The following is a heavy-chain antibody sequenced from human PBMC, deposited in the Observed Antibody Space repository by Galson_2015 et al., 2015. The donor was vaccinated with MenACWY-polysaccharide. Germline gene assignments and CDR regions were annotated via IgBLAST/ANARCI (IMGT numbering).Heavy chain of an antibody. Sequence: SLRLSCAASTVTFRGSVMHWVRQAPGKGLEWVAVIQYDAVYKQYLDSVKGRFSVSRDNSKSTLYLEMNNLRAEDTALYYCAREGSRIVFHAFDTWGQGTMVIVSS. CDR1: TVTFRGSV. CDR3: AREGSRIVFHAFDT. J-gene: IGHJ3*02. V-gene: IGHV3-33*01. D-gene: IGHD3-10*02. CDR2: IQYDAVYK.